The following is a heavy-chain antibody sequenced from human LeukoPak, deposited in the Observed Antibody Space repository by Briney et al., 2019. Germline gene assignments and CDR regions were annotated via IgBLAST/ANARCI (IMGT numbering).Heavy chain of an antibody. Sequence: PGGSLRLSCAASGFTFSSCAITWVRQAPGKGLEWVSAISGSGGSTYYADSVKGRFTISRVNAKNSLYLQMNSLRAEDTAVYYCARDRRVSGFDYWGQGTLVTVSS. J-gene: IGHJ4*02. CDR2: ISGSGGST. V-gene: IGHV3-23*01. CDR1: GFTFSSCA. CDR3: ARDRRVSGFDY.